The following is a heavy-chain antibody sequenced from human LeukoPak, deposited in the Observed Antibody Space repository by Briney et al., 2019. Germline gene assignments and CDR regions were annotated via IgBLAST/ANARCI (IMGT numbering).Heavy chain of an antibody. V-gene: IGHV1-8*01. Sequence: ASVKVSCKASRGTFSSYDINWVRQATGQGLEWMGWMNPNSGNTGYAQKFQGRVTMTRNTSISTAYMELSSLRSEDTAVYYCARGRVVAAFDPWGQGTLVTVSS. CDR1: RGTFSSYD. CDR2: MNPNSGNT. J-gene: IGHJ5*02. D-gene: IGHD2-15*01. CDR3: ARGRVVAAFDP.